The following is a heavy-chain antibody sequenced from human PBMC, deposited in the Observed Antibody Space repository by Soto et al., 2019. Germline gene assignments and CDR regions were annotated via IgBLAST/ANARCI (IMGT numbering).Heavy chain of an antibody. CDR3: ARGLSMTVEVQRDAPDKCYFDS. CDR2: VNHSGST. CDR1: CGSFSGYY. Sequence: SETLSLTCAVYCGSFSGYYWSWIRQPPGKGLEWIGEVNHSGSTSSNPSLKSRVTISADTSKNQFSLKLSSVTAADTALYYCARGLSMTVEVQRDAPDKCYFDSWGQGTLVTVSS. V-gene: IGHV4-34*01. J-gene: IGHJ4*03. D-gene: IGHD2-2*01.